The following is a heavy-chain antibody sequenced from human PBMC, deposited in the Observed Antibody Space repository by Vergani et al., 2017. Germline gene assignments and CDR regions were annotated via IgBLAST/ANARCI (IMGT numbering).Heavy chain of an antibody. V-gene: IGHV1-69*02. CDR2: IIPILGIA. CDR1: GGTFSSYT. CDR3: ASGALQGRYFDWLVGWFDP. J-gene: IGHJ5*02. D-gene: IGHD3-9*01. Sequence: QVQLVQSGAEVKKPGASVKVSCKASGGTFSSYTISWVRQAPGQGLEWMGRIIPILGIANYAQKLQGRVTMTTDTSTSTAYMELRSLRSDGTAVDYCASGALQGRYFDWLVGWFDPWGQGTLVTVSS.